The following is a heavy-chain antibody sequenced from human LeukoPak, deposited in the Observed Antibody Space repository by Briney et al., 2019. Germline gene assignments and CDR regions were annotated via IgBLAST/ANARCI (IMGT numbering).Heavy chain of an antibody. J-gene: IGHJ4*02. V-gene: IGHV4-39*07. Sequence: SETLSLTCTVSSGSISSSPYYWGWIRQPPYKGLEWIGSIYHSGSTYYNPSLKSRVTMSVDTSKNQFSLKLTSVTAADTAVYYCASVSTGGGPYFDYWGQGTLVTVSS. CDR1: SGSISSSPYY. CDR2: IYHSGST. D-gene: IGHD3-10*01. CDR3: ASVSTGGGPYFDY.